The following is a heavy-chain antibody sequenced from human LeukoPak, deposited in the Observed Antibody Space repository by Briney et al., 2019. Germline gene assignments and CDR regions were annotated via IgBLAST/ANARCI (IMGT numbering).Heavy chain of an antibody. Sequence: GASVKVSCKASGYTFTSYGISWVRQAPGQGLEWMGWINTNTGNPTYAQGFTGQFVFSLDTSVSTAYLQISTVKGEDTAVYYCARGAKDSSGYHPTYAFDIWGQGTMVTVSS. CDR1: GYTFTSYG. CDR3: ARGAKDSSGYHPTYAFDI. V-gene: IGHV7-4-1*02. D-gene: IGHD3-22*01. J-gene: IGHJ3*02. CDR2: INTNTGNP.